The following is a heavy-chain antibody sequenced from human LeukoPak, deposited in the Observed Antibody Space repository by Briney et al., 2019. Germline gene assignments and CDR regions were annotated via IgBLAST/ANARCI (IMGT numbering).Heavy chain of an antibody. J-gene: IGHJ4*02. CDR1: GGYISDYF. V-gene: IGHV4-4*07. CDR2: VQISENN. D-gene: IGHD6-13*01. CDR3: ARESVAAGTRWFDY. Sequence: SETLSPTCTVFGGYISDYFWTWIRQSAGKGLEWIGRVQISENNNYNPSLRSRVTLSLDTSKNQFSLQLTSVTAADTAIYYCARESVAAGTRWFDYWGQGTLVTVSS.